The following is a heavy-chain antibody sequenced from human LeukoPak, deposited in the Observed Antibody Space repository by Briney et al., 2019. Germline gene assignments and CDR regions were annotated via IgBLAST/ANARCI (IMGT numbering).Heavy chain of an antibody. V-gene: IGHV4-4*07. J-gene: IGHJ5*02. CDR3: ARSDYDFWSGHPNWFDP. CDR2: IYTSGST. CDR1: GGSISSYY. Sequence: SETLSLTCTVSGGSISSYYWSWIRQPAGKGLEWIGRIYTSGSTNYNPSLKSRVTMSVDTSKNQFSLKLSSVTAADTAVYYCARSDYDFWSGHPNWFDPWGQGTLVTVSS. D-gene: IGHD3-3*01.